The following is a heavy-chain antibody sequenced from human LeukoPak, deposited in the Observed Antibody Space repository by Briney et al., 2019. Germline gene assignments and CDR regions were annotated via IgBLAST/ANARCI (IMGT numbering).Heavy chain of an antibody. D-gene: IGHD3-3*01. CDR1: GFIFDDYG. Sequence: GGSLRLSCAASGFIFDDYGMTWVRQAPGKGLEWVSGITWNGGYTGYADSVKGRFTISRDNAKNSLYLQMNSLRAEDTAVYYCARGDGNYDFWSGYYSDGGFDYWGQGTLVTVSS. V-gene: IGHV3-20*04. CDR2: ITWNGGYT. CDR3: ARGDGNYDFWSGYYSDGGFDY. J-gene: IGHJ4*02.